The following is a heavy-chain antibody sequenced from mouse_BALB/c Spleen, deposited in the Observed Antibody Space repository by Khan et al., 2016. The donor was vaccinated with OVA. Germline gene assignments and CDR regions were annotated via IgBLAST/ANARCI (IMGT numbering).Heavy chain of an antibody. V-gene: IGHV8-8*01. CDR3: ARMLLRSYWYFDV. D-gene: IGHD1-1*01. CDR1: GFSLSTSGMG. J-gene: IGHJ1*01. CDR2: IWWDDDK. Sequence: QVTLKESGPGILQPSQTLSLTCSFSGFSLSTSGMGVGWIRQPSGKGLKWLAHIWWDDDKRYNPALKSRLTISKDTSSNQVFLKIASVDTADTATYYCARMLLRSYWYFDVWGAGTTVTVSS.